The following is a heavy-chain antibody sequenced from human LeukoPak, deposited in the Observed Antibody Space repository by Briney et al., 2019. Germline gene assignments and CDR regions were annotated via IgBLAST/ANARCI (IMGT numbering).Heavy chain of an antibody. CDR2: INSDGGST. Sequence: GGSLRLSCAASGFTFSIYWVHWVRQAPGKGLVWVSSINSDGGSTSYADSVKGRFTISRDNTKNTLYLQMNTLRAEDTAVYYCARVYSTSSGMDVWGQGTTVTVSS. D-gene: IGHD6-6*01. CDR1: GFTFSIYW. CDR3: ARVYSTSSGMDV. J-gene: IGHJ6*02. V-gene: IGHV3-74*01.